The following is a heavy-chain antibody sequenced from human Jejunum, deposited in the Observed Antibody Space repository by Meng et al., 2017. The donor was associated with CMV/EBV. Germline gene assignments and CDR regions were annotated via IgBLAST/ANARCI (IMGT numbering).Heavy chain of an antibody. CDR2: IRSKAHTYAT. D-gene: IGHD6-13*01. J-gene: IGHJ5*02. Sequence: EVQLVESGGGLVQPXESRKLSGAAASGFTCSGSAVHWVRQASGRGLEWVGRIRSKAHTYATAYGASVKGRFTISRDDSRSTAYLQMSSLKTEDTAVYYCVRGSSSWYNWFDPWGQGTLVTVSS. CDR1: GFTCSGSA. CDR3: VRGSSSWYNWFDP. V-gene: IGHV3-73*02.